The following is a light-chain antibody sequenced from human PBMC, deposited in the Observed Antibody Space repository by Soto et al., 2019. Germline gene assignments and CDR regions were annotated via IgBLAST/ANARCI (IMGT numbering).Light chain of an antibody. CDR2: GAS. Sequence: IVMTQSPGTLSVSPGERVTLSCRASQSVRSNLAWYQQKPGQAPRLLIYGASTRATGLPARFSGSGSGTEFTLTISSLQSEDVAVYYCQQYNNWPPLTFGGGTKVEIK. V-gene: IGKV3-15*01. CDR1: QSVRSN. J-gene: IGKJ4*01. CDR3: QQYNNWPPLT.